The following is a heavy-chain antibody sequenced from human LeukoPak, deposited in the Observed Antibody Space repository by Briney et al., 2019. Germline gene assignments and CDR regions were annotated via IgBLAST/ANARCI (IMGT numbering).Heavy chain of an antibody. J-gene: IGHJ4*02. CDR1: GGSISSGGYY. Sequence: SETLSFTCTVSGGSISSGGYYWSWIRQPAGKGLEWIGRIYTSGSTNYNPSLKSRVTMSVDTSKNQFSLKLGSVTAADTAVYYCARVRSSSYATYYFDYWGQGTLVTVSS. V-gene: IGHV4-61*02. D-gene: IGHD5-18*01. CDR3: ARVRSSSYATYYFDY. CDR2: IYTSGST.